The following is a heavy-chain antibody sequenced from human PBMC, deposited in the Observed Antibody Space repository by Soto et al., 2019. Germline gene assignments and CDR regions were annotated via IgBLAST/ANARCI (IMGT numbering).Heavy chain of an antibody. CDR1: GFSVNRGDDY. D-gene: IGHD3-22*01. V-gene: IGHV4-39*01. Sequence: ETRSLTCPVSGFSVNRGDDYWAWMRQPPGKGLEWIGSVYYSGGTHQNPSQSRFIISIDTAKNQISLRLKSVTAADTAVYYCARHFRSYSGGYHWFGPWGQGTLVTVYS. CDR2: VYYSGGT. J-gene: IGHJ5*02. CDR3: ARHFRSYSGGYHWFGP.